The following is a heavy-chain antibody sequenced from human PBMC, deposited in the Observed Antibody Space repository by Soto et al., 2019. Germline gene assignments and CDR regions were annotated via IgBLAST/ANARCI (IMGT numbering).Heavy chain of an antibody. V-gene: IGHV3-11*01. D-gene: IGHD3-9*01. J-gene: IGHJ6*03. CDR1: GFTFSDYY. CDR3: ARKYYDILTGYSDYYYYYMDV. CDR2: ISSSGSTI. Sequence: QVQLVESGGGLVKPGGSLRLSCAASGFTFSDYYMSWIRQAPGKGLAWVSYISSSGSTIYYADSVKGRFTISRDNAKNSLYLQMNSLRAEDTAVYYCARKYYDILTGYSDYYYYYMDVWGKGTTVTVSS.